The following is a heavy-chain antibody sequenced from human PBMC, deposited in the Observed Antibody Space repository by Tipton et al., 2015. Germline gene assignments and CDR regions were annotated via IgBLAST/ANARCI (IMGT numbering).Heavy chain of an antibody. Sequence: SLRLSCAASGFTVSTNYMTWVRQAPGKGLEWVAIIKQDGSEKYYVDSVKGRFTISRDNAKNSLYLQMNSLRVDDTAVYYCARGLGFLVGHWGRGTLVTVSS. CDR1: GFTVSTNY. CDR3: ARGLGFLVGH. J-gene: IGHJ4*02. V-gene: IGHV3-7*03. CDR2: IKQDGSEK. D-gene: IGHD5-12*01.